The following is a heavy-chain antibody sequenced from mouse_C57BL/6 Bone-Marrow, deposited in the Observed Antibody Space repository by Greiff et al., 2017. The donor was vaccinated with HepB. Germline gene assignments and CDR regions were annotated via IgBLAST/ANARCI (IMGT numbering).Heavy chain of an antibody. CDR3: ARRRVTDYYAMDY. Sequence: QVQLKESGAELVRPGTSVKVSCKASGYAFTNYLIEWVKQRPGQGLEWIGVINPGSGGTNYNEKFKGKATLTADKSSSTAYMQLSSLTSEDSAVYFCARRRVTDYYAMDYWGQGTSVTVSS. D-gene: IGHD2-2*01. V-gene: IGHV1-54*01. CDR1: GYAFTNYL. J-gene: IGHJ4*01. CDR2: INPGSGGT.